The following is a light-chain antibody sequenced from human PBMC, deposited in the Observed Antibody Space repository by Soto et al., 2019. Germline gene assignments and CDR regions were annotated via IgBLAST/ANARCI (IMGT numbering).Light chain of an antibody. CDR2: HAS. CDR3: QHYNSYSEA. CDR1: QGISNW. Sequence: DIQMTQSPSTLSASIGGRVTIACRASQGISNWLAWYQQKPGKAPKLLIFHASSLESGVPSRFSGSGSGTEFTLTISSLQPDDFATYYCQHYNSYSEAFGQGTKVDIK. V-gene: IGKV1-5*01. J-gene: IGKJ1*01.